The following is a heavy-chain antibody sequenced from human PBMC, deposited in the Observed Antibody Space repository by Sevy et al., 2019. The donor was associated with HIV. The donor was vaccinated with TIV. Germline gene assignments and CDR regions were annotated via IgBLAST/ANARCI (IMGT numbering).Heavy chain of an antibody. CDR2: IRYDGSDK. CDR1: GFTFSNFG. Sequence: GESLKISCTASGFTFSNFGMHWVRQVPGKGLEWVTFIRYDGSDKYYAASVKGRFTISRDDSENTLYLQMDSLRPEDTAIYYCAKDLAGPGRRYFDYWGQGTLVTVSS. J-gene: IGHJ4*02. V-gene: IGHV3-30*02. CDR3: AKDLAGPGRRYFDY. D-gene: IGHD6-13*01.